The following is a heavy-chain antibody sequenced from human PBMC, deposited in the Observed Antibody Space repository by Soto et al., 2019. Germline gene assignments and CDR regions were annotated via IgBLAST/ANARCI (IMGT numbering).Heavy chain of an antibody. D-gene: IGHD6-6*01. Sequence: ASVKVSCKASGYTFTSYYMHWVRQAPGQGLEWMGIINPSGGSTSYAQKFQGRVTMTRDTSTSTVYMELSSLRSEDTAVYYCARPEYSSLGVSGAFDYWGQGTLVTVS. CDR3: ARPEYSSLGVSGAFDY. V-gene: IGHV1-46*01. J-gene: IGHJ4*02. CDR2: INPSGGST. CDR1: GYTFTSYY.